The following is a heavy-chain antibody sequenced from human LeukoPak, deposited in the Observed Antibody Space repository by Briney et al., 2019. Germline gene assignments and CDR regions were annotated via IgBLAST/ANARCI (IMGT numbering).Heavy chain of an antibody. CDR1: GGSFSGYY. CDR3: ARLKDFWSGYYFDY. CDR2: INHSGST. J-gene: IGHJ4*02. Sequence: PSETLSLTCAVYGGSFSGYYWSWIRQPPGKGLEWIGEINHSGSTNYNPSPKSRVTISVDTSKNQFSLKLSSVTAADTAVYYCARLKDFWSGYYFDYWGQGTLVTVSS. D-gene: IGHD3-3*01. V-gene: IGHV4-34*01.